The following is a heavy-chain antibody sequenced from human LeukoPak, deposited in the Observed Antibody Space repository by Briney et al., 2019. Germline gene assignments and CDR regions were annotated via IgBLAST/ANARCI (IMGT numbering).Heavy chain of an antibody. CDR3: ARGGSSIARRYYYYYYMDV. V-gene: IGHV4-34*01. CDR2: INHSGST. Sequence: PSETLSLTCAVYGGSFSGYYWSWIRQPPGKGLEWIGEINHSGSTNYNPSLKSRVTISVDTSKNQFSLKLSSVTAADTAVYYCARGGSSIARRYYYYYYMDVWGKGTTVTVSS. D-gene: IGHD6-6*01. CDR1: GGSFSGYY. J-gene: IGHJ6*03.